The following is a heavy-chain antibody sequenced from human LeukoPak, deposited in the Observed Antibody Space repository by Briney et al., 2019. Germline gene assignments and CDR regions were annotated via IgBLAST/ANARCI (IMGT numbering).Heavy chain of an antibody. CDR1: GFTVTTNY. J-gene: IGHJ4*02. CDR3: AKQWELHPIDY. D-gene: IGHD1-26*01. CDR2: IYSDGKT. Sequence: PGGSLRLSCAASGFTVTTNYMNWVRQAPGKGLEWVSSIYSDGKTYYADSVKGRFTISRDTSDNTLYLHMNSLRAEDTAVYYCAKQWELHPIDYWGQGTLVTVSS. V-gene: IGHV3-66*04.